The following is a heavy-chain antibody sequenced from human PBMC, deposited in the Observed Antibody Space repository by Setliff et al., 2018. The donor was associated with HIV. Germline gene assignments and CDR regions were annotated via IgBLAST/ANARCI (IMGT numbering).Heavy chain of an antibody. V-gene: IGHV4-39*01. CDR3: ARGLSFYDPGGFDY. CDR1: GGSISRGSYS. J-gene: IGHJ4*02. Sequence: SETLSLTCTVSGGSISRGSYSWGWIRQPPGEGLEWIGSISYTGITNYNPSLKSRVTISVDTSQNQFSLKLTSVTAADTAVYYCARGLSFYDPGGFDYWGQGTLVTVSS. D-gene: IGHD3-22*01. CDR2: ISYTGIT.